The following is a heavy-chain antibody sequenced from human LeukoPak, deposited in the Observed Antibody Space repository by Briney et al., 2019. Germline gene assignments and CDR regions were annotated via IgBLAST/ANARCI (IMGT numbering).Heavy chain of an antibody. Sequence: GGSLRLSCAASGFTFSSYGMHWVRQAPGKGLEWVAFIRYDGSNKYYADSVKGRFTISRDNSKNTLYLQMNSLRAEDTAVYYCAKDVWDIVVDPALDYWGQGTLVTVSS. CDR2: IRYDGSNK. D-gene: IGHD2-2*01. J-gene: IGHJ4*02. V-gene: IGHV3-30*02. CDR1: GFTFSSYG. CDR3: AKDVWDIVVDPALDY.